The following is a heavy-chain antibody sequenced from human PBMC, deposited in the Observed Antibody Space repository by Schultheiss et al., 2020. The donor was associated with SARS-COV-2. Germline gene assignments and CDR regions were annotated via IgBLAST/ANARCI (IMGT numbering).Heavy chain of an antibody. D-gene: IGHD2-2*03. CDR2: INHSGST. CDR1: GGSFSGYY. CDR3: ARVEIVVVPAARFMHAFDI. V-gene: IGHV4-34*01. J-gene: IGHJ3*02. Sequence: SETLSLTCAVYGGSFSGYYWSWIRLPPGKGLEWIGEINHSGSTNYNPSLKSRVTISVDTSKNQFSLKLSSVTAADTAVYYCARVEIVVVPAARFMHAFDIWGQGTMVTVSS.